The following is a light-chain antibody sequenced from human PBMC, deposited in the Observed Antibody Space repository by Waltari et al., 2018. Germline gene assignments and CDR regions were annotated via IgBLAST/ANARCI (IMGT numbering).Light chain of an antibody. CDR2: WAS. Sequence: DIVMTQSPDSLTVSLGERATINCKSSQSVLYSSNNKNYLAWYQQKPGQPPKLLISWASTRESGVPDRFSGSGSGTDFTLTISSLQAEDVAVYYCQQYYDTRTFGQGTKLEIK. CDR3: QQYYDTRT. CDR1: QSVLYSSNNKNY. V-gene: IGKV4-1*01. J-gene: IGKJ2*01.